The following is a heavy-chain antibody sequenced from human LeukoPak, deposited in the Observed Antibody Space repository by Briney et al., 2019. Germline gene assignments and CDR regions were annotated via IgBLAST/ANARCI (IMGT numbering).Heavy chain of an antibody. J-gene: IGHJ4*02. CDR2: IKTDGSEK. CDR1: GFKFNTYW. D-gene: IGHD3-3*01. CDR3: AKGLWNFDC. Sequence: GGSLRLSCVASGFKFNTYWMTWVRQTPGKGLEWVANIKTDGSEKTYVISVKGRFSISRDNAKNSLYLQMTGLRVEDTAVYYCAKGLWNFDCWGQGTLVTVSS. V-gene: IGHV3-7*01.